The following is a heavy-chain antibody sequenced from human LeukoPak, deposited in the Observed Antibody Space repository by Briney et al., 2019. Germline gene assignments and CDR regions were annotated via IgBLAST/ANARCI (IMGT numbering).Heavy chain of an antibody. CDR3: ARGRPGWVTAMVNYFDY. CDR2: INPDSGGT. D-gene: IGHD5-18*01. V-gene: IGHV1-2*02. J-gene: IGHJ4*02. Sequence: ASVKVSCKASGYTFTGYYMRWVRQAPGQGLDWMGWINPDSGGTNYAQKFQGRVTMTRDTSISTAYMALSSLRSDDPAVYYCARGRPGWVTAMVNYFDYWGQGTLVTV. CDR1: GYTFTGYY.